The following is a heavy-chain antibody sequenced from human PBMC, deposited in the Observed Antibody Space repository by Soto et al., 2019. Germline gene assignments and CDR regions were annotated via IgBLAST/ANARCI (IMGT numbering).Heavy chain of an antibody. Sequence: QLQLQESGPGLVKPSETLSLTCTVSGGSISSSSYYWGWIRQPPGKGLEWIGSIYYSGSTYYNPSLTRRVTLSVATSKHPFSLKLSSVTAADTAVYYCARLFPHSGSYLDYWGQGTLVTVSS. J-gene: IGHJ4*02. D-gene: IGHD1-26*01. V-gene: IGHV4-39*01. CDR2: IYYSGST. CDR3: ARLFPHSGSYLDY. CDR1: GGSISSSSYY.